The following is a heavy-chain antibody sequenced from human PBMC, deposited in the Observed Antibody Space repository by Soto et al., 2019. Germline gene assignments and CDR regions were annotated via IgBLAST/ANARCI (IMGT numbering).Heavy chain of an antibody. D-gene: IGHD6-19*01. CDR2: ISGSGGST. CDR3: AKDWQWLDGGHWYYGMDV. J-gene: IGHJ6*02. V-gene: IGHV3-23*01. Sequence: GGSLRLSCAASGFTFRRYAMSWVRQAPGKGLEWVSAISGSGGSTYYADSVKGRFTISRDNSKNTLYLQMNSLRAEDTAVYYFAKDWQWLDGGHWYYGMDVWGQGTTVTVSS. CDR1: GFTFRRYA.